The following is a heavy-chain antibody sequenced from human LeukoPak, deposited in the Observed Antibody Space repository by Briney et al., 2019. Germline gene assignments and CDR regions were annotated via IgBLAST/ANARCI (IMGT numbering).Heavy chain of an antibody. CDR2: INHSGST. D-gene: IGHD3-22*01. V-gene: IGHV4-34*01. Sequence: KPTETLFLTCAVYGGSFSGYYWSWIRQPPGKGLEWIGEINHSGSTNYNPSLKSRVTISVDTSKNQSSLKLSSVTAADTAVYYCARAHYYDSSGPTYYFDYWGQGTLVTVSS. CDR3: ARAHYYDSSGPTYYFDY. J-gene: IGHJ4*02. CDR1: GGSFSGYY.